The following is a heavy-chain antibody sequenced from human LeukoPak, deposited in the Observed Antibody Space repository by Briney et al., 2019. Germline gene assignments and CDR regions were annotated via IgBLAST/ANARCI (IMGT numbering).Heavy chain of an antibody. Sequence: GGSLRFSCAASGFPFSSYWMSWVRQAPGQGLDWVANIKQDGSEKYYVDSVKGRFTISRDNAKNSLYLQMNSLRAEDTAVYYCARDRITMVRGVNPPDYYYYGMDVWGQGTTVTVSS. V-gene: IGHV3-7*01. J-gene: IGHJ6*02. CDR1: GFPFSSYW. D-gene: IGHD3-10*01. CDR3: ARDRITMVRGVNPPDYYYYGMDV. CDR2: IKQDGSEK.